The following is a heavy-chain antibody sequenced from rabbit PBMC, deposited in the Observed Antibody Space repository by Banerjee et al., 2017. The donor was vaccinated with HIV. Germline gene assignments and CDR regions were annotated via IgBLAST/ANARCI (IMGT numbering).Heavy chain of an antibody. CDR3: ARDRADWGYYFNL. J-gene: IGHJ4*01. CDR2: IVTGSGNT. Sequence: QSLEESGGGLVQPEGSLTLTCTASGFSFSSRYCMCWVRQAPGKGLEWIGCIVTGSGNTYYASWAKGRFTISKPSSTTVTLQMTSLTAADTATYFCARDRADWGYYFNLWGPGTLVTVS. V-gene: IGHV1S40*01. CDR1: GFSFSSRYC. D-gene: IGHD5-1*01.